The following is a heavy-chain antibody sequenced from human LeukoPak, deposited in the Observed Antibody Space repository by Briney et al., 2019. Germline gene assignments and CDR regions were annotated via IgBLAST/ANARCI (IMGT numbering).Heavy chain of an antibody. J-gene: IGHJ4*02. CDR1: GFTFSSYS. CDR3: ALYCSPTSCSPFDY. D-gene: IGHD2-2*01. CDR2: ISSSSSYI. Sequence: PGGSLRLSCAASGFTFSSYSMNWVRQAPGKGLEWVSSISSSSSYIYYADSVKGRFTISRDNAKNSLYLQMNSLRAEDTAVYYCALYCSPTSCSPFDYWGQGTLVTVSS. V-gene: IGHV3-21*01.